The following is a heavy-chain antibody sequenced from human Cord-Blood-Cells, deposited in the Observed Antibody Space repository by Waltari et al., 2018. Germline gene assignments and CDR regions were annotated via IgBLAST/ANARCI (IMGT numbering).Heavy chain of an antibody. CDR3: ASIGTRHWYFDL. CDR1: GYSISRRYY. CDR2: IYHSGST. D-gene: IGHD6-6*01. Sequence: QVQLQESGPGLVKPSETLSLTCAVSGYSISRRYYWGWIRQPPGKGLEWIGSIYHSGSTYYNPSLKSRVTISVDTSKNQFSLKLSSVTAADTAVYYCASIGTRHWYFDLWGRGTLVTVSS. J-gene: IGHJ2*01. V-gene: IGHV4-38-2*01.